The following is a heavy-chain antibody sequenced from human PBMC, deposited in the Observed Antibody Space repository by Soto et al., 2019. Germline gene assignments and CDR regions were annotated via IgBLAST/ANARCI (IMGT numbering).Heavy chain of an antibody. V-gene: IGHV3-33*01. D-gene: IGHD4-17*01. CDR2: IWYDGSNK. J-gene: IGHJ4*02. Sequence: GGSLRLSCAASGFTFSSYGMHWVRQAPGKGLEWVAVIWYDGSNKNYADSVKGRFTISRDNSKNTLYLQMNSLRAEDTAVYYCAREAYGDSYFDYWGQGTLVTVSS. CDR1: GFTFSSYG. CDR3: AREAYGDSYFDY.